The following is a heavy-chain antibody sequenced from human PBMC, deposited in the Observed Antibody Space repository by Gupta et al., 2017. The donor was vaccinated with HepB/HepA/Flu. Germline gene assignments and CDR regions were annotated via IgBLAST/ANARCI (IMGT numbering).Heavy chain of an antibody. Sequence: QVQLQQWGAGLLKPSATLSLTCAVSGGSFSGYYWSWIRQPPGKGLEWIGELTHSGSTHYNPSLKGRVTISVDTSKNQFSLKLSPVTAPDTAVYYWGGGPMTSVTTSWFDPWGQGTLGNVSS. D-gene: IGHD4-17*01. J-gene: IGHJ5*02. CDR1: GGSFSGYY. CDR3: GGGPMTSVTTSWFDP. CDR2: LTHSGST. V-gene: IGHV4-34*01.